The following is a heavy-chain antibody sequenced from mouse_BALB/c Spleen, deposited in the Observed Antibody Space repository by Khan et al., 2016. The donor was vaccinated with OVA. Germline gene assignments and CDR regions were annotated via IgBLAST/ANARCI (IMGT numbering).Heavy chain of an antibody. D-gene: IGHD1-1*01. J-gene: IGHJ3*01. Sequence: QVQLQQSGPGLVAPSQSLSITCTVSGFSLTSYGVHWVRQPPGKGLEWLGVLWAGGSTTYNSALMSRLSIRKDNSKNQAFLKMNSVQSDDTAMYNGARPYCGSAGLAYWGQGTLVTVSA. CDR3: ARPYCGSAGLAY. V-gene: IGHV2-9*02. CDR1: GFSLTSYG. CDR2: LWAGGST.